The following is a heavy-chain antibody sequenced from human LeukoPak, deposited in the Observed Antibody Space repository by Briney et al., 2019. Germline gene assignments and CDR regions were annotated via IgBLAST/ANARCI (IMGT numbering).Heavy chain of an antibody. CDR1: GFTFSNYG. J-gene: IGHJ4*02. Sequence: GGSLRLSCAASGFTFSNYGMSWVRRAPGKGREWVSALSGTSDSTYYADSVKGRFSISRDNSKNTLYLQISRLRVEDTAVYYCAKVATWTHFDYWGQGILVSVSS. CDR2: LSGTSDST. V-gene: IGHV3-23*01. CDR3: AKVATWTHFDY. D-gene: IGHD3/OR15-3a*01.